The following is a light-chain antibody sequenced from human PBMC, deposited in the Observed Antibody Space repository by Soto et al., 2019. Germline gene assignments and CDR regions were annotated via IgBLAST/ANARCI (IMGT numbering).Light chain of an antibody. CDR1: QSVLYSSNNKNY. J-gene: IGKJ1*01. CDR2: WAS. Sequence: DIVMTQSPDSLAVSLGERATINCKSSQSVLYSSNNKNYLAWYQQKPGQPPKLLIYWASTRESGVPDRFSGSGSETDFTLTISSLQAEDVAVYYCQQRGTFGQGTKVEIK. CDR3: QQRGT. V-gene: IGKV4-1*01.